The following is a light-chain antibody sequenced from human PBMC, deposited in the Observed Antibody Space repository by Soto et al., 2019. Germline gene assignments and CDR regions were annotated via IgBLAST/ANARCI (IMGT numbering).Light chain of an antibody. CDR2: AAS. CDR3: QQSYSAPT. CDR1: QNIRSW. V-gene: IGKV1-39*01. J-gene: IGKJ4*01. Sequence: DIQMTQSPSTLSASVGDRVTITCRASQNIRSWLAWYQQKPGKAPRLLIYAASSLQSGVPSRFSGSGSGADFTLTISSLQPEDFATYYCQQSYSAPTFGGGTKVEIK.